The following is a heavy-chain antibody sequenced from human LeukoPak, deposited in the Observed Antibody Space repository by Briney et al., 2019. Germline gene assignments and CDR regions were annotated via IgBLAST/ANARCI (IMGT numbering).Heavy chain of an antibody. J-gene: IGHJ6*02. CDR3: ARLDILTGYYYGMDV. Sequence: GESLKISCKGSGYSFTSYWISWVRQMPGKDLEWMGRIDPTDSYIDYNPSFQGHVTLSADKSISTAYLQWTSLKASDTAMYYCARLDILTGYYYGMDVWGQGTTVTVSS. CDR2: IDPTDSYI. V-gene: IGHV5-10-1*01. D-gene: IGHD3-9*01. CDR1: GYSFTSYW.